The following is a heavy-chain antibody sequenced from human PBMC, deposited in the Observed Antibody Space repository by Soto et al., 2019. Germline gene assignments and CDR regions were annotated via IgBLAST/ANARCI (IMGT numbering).Heavy chain of an antibody. D-gene: IGHD3-10*01. CDR3: AKGAWVHHGSEGGNWLDP. V-gene: IGHV3-23*01. CDR2: ISHSGSST. CDR1: GGTFSNYA. Sequence: EVQLLESGGGSVQPGGSLRLSCAASGGTFSNYAMNWVRQAPGKGLEWVSGISHSGSSTYYEDSVKGRFTISRDNCKNTLYLEMNSLRAEETAVFYCAKGAWVHHGSEGGNWLDPWGQGTLVTVSS. J-gene: IGHJ5*02.